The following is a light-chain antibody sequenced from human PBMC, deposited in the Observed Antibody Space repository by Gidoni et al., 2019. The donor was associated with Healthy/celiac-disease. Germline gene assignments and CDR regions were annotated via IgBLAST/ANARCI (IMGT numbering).Light chain of an antibody. J-gene: IGKJ4*01. CDR2: GAS. CDR1: QSVSSSY. Sequence: EIVLTQSPGTLSLSPGERATLSCRASQSVSSSYLAWYQQKPVQAPRLLIYGASSRATGIPDRFSGSGSGTDFTLTISRLEPEDFAVYYCQQYGSSHTFGGGTKVEIK. V-gene: IGKV3-20*01. CDR3: QQYGSSHT.